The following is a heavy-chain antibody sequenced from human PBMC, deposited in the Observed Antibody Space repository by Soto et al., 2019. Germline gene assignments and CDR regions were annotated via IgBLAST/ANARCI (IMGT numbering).Heavy chain of an antibody. J-gene: IGHJ6*02. Sequence: ASVKVSCKASGYMFTGYYMHWVRQAPGQGLEWMGWINPKSGGTNYAQNFQGRVTMTRDTSISTAYMELNSLRSDDTAVYYCAFSFFYGSGRYLKPTSGAMDVWGQGTTVTVSS. V-gene: IGHV1-2*02. CDR3: AFSFFYGSGRYLKPTSGAMDV. CDR1: GYMFTGYY. CDR2: INPKSGGT. D-gene: IGHD3-10*01.